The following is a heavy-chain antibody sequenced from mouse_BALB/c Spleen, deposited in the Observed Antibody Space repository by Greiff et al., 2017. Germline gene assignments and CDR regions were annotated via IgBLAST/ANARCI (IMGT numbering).Heavy chain of an antibody. CDR3: ARWDYDYSAWFAY. CDR1: GDSITSGY. CDR2: ISYSGST. D-gene: IGHD2-4*01. Sequence: EVKLVESGPSLVKPSQTLSLTCSVSGDSITSGYWNWVRKFPGNKLEYMGYISYSGSTYYNPSLKSRIAITRDTSKNKYYLQLNSVTTEDTATYYCARWDYDYSAWFAYWGQGTLVTVSA. V-gene: IGHV3-8*02. J-gene: IGHJ3*01.